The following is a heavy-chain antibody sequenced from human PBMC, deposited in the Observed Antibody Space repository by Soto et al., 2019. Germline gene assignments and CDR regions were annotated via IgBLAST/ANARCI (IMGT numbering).Heavy chain of an antibody. Sequence: QLQLQESGSGLVKPSQTLSLTCAVSGGSISSGGYSWSWIRQPPGKGLEWIGYIYHSGSTYYNPSLXRXXTISVDRAKNPFSLKLCSVTDADPAVYYCARVPTPWRQGTLVTVSS. CDR1: GGSISSGGYS. CDR3: ARVPTP. J-gene: IGHJ5*02. V-gene: IGHV4-30-2*01. CDR2: IYHSGST.